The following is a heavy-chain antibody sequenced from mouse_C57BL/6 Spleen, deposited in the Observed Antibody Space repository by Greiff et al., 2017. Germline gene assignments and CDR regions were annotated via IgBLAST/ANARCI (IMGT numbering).Heavy chain of an antibody. Sequence: VQIKKGGAGRGKGGGSVKLSCKATGYTFTGYWIEWVKQRPGHGLEWIGEILPGSGSTNYNEKFKGKATFTADTSSNTAYMQLSSLTTEDSAIYYCASRGYYGSSYYFDYWGQGTTLTVSS. CDR3: ASRGYYGSSYYFDY. D-gene: IGHD1-1*01. J-gene: IGHJ2*01. V-gene: IGHV1-9*01. CDR2: ILPGSGST. CDR1: GYTFTGYW.